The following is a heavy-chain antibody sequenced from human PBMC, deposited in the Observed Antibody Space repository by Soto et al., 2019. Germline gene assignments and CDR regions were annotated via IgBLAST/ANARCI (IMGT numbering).Heavy chain of an antibody. D-gene: IGHD2-21*02. CDR2: IYSGETT. CDR1: GYTFTGYY. V-gene: IGHV3-53*01. J-gene: IGHJ4*02. CDR3: TRDGRGLGRLSLFEY. Sequence: SCKASGYTFTGYYMNWVRQTPGKGLEWVASIYSGETTYYADSVRGRFTISSDKSKNTLYFQLSSLRIEDTAVYYCTRDGRGLGRLSLFEYWGQGVLVTVSS.